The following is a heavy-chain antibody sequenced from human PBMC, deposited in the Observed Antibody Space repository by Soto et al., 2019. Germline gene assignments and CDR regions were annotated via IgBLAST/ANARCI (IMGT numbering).Heavy chain of an antibody. D-gene: IGHD3-22*01. Sequence: GGSLRLSCAASGFTFSSYRMHWVRQAPGKGLVWVSRINSDGSSTSYADSVKGRFTISRDNAKNTLYLQMNSLRAEDTAVYYCARDAPLYYYDSSGYLGADYYYGMDVWGQGTTVTVSS. CDR3: ARDAPLYYYDSSGYLGADYYYGMDV. J-gene: IGHJ6*02. V-gene: IGHV3-74*01. CDR2: INSDGSST. CDR1: GFTFSSYR.